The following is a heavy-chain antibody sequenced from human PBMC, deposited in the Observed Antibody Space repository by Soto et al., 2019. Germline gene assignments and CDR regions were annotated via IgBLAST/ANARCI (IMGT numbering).Heavy chain of an antibody. CDR1: GFSLSTSGVG. V-gene: IGHV2-5*02. J-gene: IGHJ6*02. CDR3: AHSPGIAAASYYYYGMDV. Sequence: ESGPTLVNPTQTLTLTCTFSGFSLSTSGVGVGWIRQPPGKALEWLALIYWDDDKRYSPSLKSRLTITKDTSKNQVVLTMTNMDPVDTATYYCAHSPGIAAASYYYYGMDVWGQGTTVTVSS. D-gene: IGHD6-13*01. CDR2: IYWDDDK.